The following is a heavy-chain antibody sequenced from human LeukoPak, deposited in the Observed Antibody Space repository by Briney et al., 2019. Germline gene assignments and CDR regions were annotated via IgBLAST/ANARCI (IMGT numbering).Heavy chain of an antibody. V-gene: IGHV4-59*01. Sequence: SETLSLTCTVSGGSISSYYWSWIRQPPGKGLEWIGYIYYSGSTNYNPSLKGRVTISVDTSKNQFSLKLSSVTAADTAVYYCARDCAGSGYPIRYYYMDVWGKGTTVTVSS. D-gene: IGHD5-12*01. J-gene: IGHJ6*03. CDR2: IYYSGST. CDR3: ARDCAGSGYPIRYYYMDV. CDR1: GGSISSYY.